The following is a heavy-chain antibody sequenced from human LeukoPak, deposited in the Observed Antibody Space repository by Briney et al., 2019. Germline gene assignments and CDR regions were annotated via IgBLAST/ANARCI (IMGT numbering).Heavy chain of an antibody. CDR1: GGSFSGYY. CDR2: INHSGST. J-gene: IGHJ4*02. Sequence: SETLSLTCAVYGGSFSGYYWSWIRQPPGKGLEWIGEINHSGSTSYNPSLKSRVTISVDTSKNQFSLKLSSVTAADTAVYYCATSGSYYTFAYWGQGTLVTVSS. D-gene: IGHD1-26*01. CDR3: ATSGSYYTFAY. V-gene: IGHV4-34*01.